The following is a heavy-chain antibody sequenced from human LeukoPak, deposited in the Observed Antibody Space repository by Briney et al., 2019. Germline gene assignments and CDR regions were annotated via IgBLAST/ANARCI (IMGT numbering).Heavy chain of an antibody. V-gene: IGHV3-21*06. CDR2: ISSDSNYI. CDR3: AKVVVSARNIYTDSYYYMDV. J-gene: IGHJ6*03. D-gene: IGHD1-14*01. CDR1: GFTFSSYA. Sequence: PGGSLRLSCAASGFTFSSYAMNWVRQAPGKGLEWVSSISSDSNYIYYADSMKGRFTISRDNAENSVYLQMNNLRAEDTAVYYCAKVVVSARNIYTDSYYYMDVWSKGTTVTVSS.